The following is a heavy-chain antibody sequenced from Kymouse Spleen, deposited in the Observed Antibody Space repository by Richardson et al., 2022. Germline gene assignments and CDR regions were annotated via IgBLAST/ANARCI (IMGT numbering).Heavy chain of an antibody. J-gene: IGHJ5*02. CDR1: GGSFSGYY. Sequence: QVQLQQWGAGLLKPSETLSLTCAVYGGSFSGYYWSWIRQPPGKGLEWIGEINHSGSTNYNPSLKSRVTISVDTSKNQFSLKLSSVTAADTAVYYCARRGAAAGNWFDPWGQGTLVTVSS. CDR3: ARRGAAAGNWFDP. V-gene: IGHV4-34*01. D-gene: IGHD6-13*01. CDR2: INHSGST.